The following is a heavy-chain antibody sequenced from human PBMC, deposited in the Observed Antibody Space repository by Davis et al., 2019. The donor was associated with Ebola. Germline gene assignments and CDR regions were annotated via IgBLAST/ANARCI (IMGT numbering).Heavy chain of an antibody. J-gene: IGHJ6*02. D-gene: IGHD6-13*01. CDR2: IWYDGSNK. CDR3: ARDQAAGTVYYYYYYGMDV. CDR1: GFTFSSYG. V-gene: IGHV3-33*01. Sequence: GESLKISCAASGFTFSSYGMHWVRQAPGKGLEWVAVIWYDGSNKYYADSVKGRFTISRDNSKNTLYLQMNSLRAEDTAVYYCARDQAAGTVYYYYYYGMDVWGQGTTVTVSS.